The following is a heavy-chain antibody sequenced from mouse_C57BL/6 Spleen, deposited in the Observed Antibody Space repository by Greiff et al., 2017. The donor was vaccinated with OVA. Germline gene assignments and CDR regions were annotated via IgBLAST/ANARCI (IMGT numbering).Heavy chain of an antibody. D-gene: IGHD2-5*01. CDR3: ARVVYYSNYGAY. Sequence: EVKLQQSGPELVKPGASVKISCKASGYTFNDYYMNWVKQSHGKSLEWIGEINPNNGGTSYNQKFKGKATLTVDKSSSTAYMELRSLTSEDSAVYYCARVVYYSNYGAYWGQGTLVTGSA. V-gene: IGHV1-26*01. CDR1: GYTFNDYY. J-gene: IGHJ3*01. CDR2: INPNNGGT.